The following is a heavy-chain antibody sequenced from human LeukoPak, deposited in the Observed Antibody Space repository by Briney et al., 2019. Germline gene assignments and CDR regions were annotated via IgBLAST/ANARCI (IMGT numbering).Heavy chain of an antibody. V-gene: IGHV1-69*13. CDR2: IIPIFGTA. Sequence: SVKVSCKASGYTFTSYGFSWVRQAPGQGLEWMGGIIPIFGTANYAQKFQGRVTITADESTSTAYMELSSLRSEDTAVYYCASLVVGASYFDYWGQGTLVTVSS. CDR1: GYTFTSYG. CDR3: ASLVVGASYFDY. J-gene: IGHJ4*02. D-gene: IGHD1-26*01.